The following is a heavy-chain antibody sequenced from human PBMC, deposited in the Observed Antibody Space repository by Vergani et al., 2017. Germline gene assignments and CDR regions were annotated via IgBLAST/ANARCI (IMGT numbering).Heavy chain of an antibody. Sequence: EVQLVQSGAEVKKPGESLKISCKGSGYSFTSYWIGWVRQMPGKGLEWMGIIYPGDSYTNYSPSFQGHVTISADKSISTAYLQWSSLKASDTAMYYCARHEIVATIPYYYGMDVWGQGTTVTVSS. CDR3: ARHEIVATIPYYYGMDV. CDR2: IYPGDSYT. D-gene: IGHD5-12*01. CDR1: GYSFTSYW. J-gene: IGHJ6*02. V-gene: IGHV5-51*01.